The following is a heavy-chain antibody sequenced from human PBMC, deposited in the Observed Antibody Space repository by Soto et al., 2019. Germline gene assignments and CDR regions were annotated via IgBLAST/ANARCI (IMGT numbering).Heavy chain of an antibody. Sequence: ASVKVSCKASGYTFTSYGISWARQAPGQGLEWMGWISAYNGNTNYAQKLQGRVTMTTDTSTSTAYMELRSLRSDDTAVYYCARDGVIAVAGPRCDYWGQGTLVTVSS. D-gene: IGHD6-19*01. CDR1: GYTFTSYG. CDR3: ARDGVIAVAGPRCDY. V-gene: IGHV1-18*01. CDR2: ISAYNGNT. J-gene: IGHJ4*02.